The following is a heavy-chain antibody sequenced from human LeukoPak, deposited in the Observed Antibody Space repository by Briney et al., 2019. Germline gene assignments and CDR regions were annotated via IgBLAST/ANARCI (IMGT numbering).Heavy chain of an antibody. J-gene: IGHJ6*02. CDR1: GYTFTGYY. CDR2: INPNSGGT. Sequence: ASVKVSCKASGYTFTGYYMHWVRQAPGQGLEWMGWINPNSGGTNYAQKFQGRVTMTRDTSISTAYMELSRLSSVTAADTAVYYCARGGVETHYGMDVWGQGTTVTVSS. D-gene: IGHD2-8*01. V-gene: IGHV1-2*02. CDR3: ARGGVETHYGMDV.